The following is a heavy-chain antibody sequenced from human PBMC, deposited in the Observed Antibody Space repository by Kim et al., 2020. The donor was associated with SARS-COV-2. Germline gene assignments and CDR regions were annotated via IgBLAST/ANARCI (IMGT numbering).Heavy chain of an antibody. Sequence: GGSLRLSCAASGFTFSSYWMHWVRQAPGKGLVWVSRINSDRSSTSYADSVKGRFTISRDNAKNTLYLQMNSLRAEDTAVYYCAGGGGSGSYYPVYYYGMDVWGQGTTVTVSS. CDR2: INSDRSST. J-gene: IGHJ6*02. CDR1: GFTFSSYW. D-gene: IGHD3-10*01. V-gene: IGHV3-74*01. CDR3: AGGGGSGSYYPVYYYGMDV.